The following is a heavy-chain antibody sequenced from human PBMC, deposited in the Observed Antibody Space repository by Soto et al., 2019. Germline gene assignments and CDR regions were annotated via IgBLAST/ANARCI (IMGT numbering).Heavy chain of an antibody. D-gene: IGHD6-19*01. Sequence: PGGSLRLSCAASGFTFTTFGMHWVRQAPGKGLEWVAVIASDGSNKYYSDSVKGRFTISRDNSKNTLYLQMNNLRAEDTAFYYCACHSSGWYVGNFDYWGQGALVTVSS. CDR3: ACHSSGWYVGNFDY. CDR1: GFTFTTFG. V-gene: IGHV3-30*03. CDR2: IASDGSNK. J-gene: IGHJ4*02.